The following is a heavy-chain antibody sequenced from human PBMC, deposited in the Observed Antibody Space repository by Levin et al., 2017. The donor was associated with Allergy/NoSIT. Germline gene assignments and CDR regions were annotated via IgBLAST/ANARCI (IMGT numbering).Heavy chain of an antibody. CDR2: IDSDGSTT. J-gene: IGHJ4*02. CDR3: IRDNYGVDY. V-gene: IGHV3-74*01. Sequence: HPGGSLRLSCAASGFIFSNYWMHWVRQAPGKGLVWVSQIDSDGSTTRYADSVKGRFTVSRDNAKNTLYLQMNSLRAEDTAVYYCIRDNYGVDYWGQGTLVTVSS. CDR1: GFIFSNYW. D-gene: IGHD2-8*01.